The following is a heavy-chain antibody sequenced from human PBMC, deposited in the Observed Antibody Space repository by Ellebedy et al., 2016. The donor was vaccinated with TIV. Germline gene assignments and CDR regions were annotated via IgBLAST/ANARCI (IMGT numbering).Heavy chain of an antibody. Sequence: MPGGSLRLSCGVYGGSFSGYYWTWIRQPPGKGLEWIGEINHIGTTNYNPSLKSRVTISVDTSKTQFSLRLSSVTAADTAVYYCARGAQTGDLTWGQGTLVTISS. CDR3: ARGAQTGDLT. CDR2: INHIGTT. D-gene: IGHD7-27*01. CDR1: GGSFSGYY. J-gene: IGHJ4*02. V-gene: IGHV4-34*01.